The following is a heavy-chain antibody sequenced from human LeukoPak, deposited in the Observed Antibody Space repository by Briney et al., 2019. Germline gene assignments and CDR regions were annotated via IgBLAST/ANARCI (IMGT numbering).Heavy chain of an antibody. CDR3: AKPSFYDSSGGAFDI. Sequence: GGSLRLSCAASGFTFSSYGMHWVRQAPGKGLEWVAVISYDGSNKYYADSVKGRFTISRDNSKNTLYLQMNSLRAEGTAVYYCAKPSFYDSSGGAFDIWGQGTMVTVSS. CDR1: GFTFSSYG. V-gene: IGHV3-30*18. J-gene: IGHJ3*02. D-gene: IGHD3-22*01. CDR2: ISYDGSNK.